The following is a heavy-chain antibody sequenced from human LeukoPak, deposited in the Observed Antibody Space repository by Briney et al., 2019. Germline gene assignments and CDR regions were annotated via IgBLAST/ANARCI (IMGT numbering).Heavy chain of an antibody. CDR2: ISSSGSTI. V-gene: IGHV3-48*03. CDR3: ASDLRYYDSSGYYLGYYGMDV. Sequence: GGSLRLSCAASGFTFSSYEMNWVRQAPGKGLEWVSYISSSGSTIYYADSVKGRFTISRDNAKNSLYLQMNSLRAEDTAVYYCASDLRYYDSSGYYLGYYGMDVWGQGTTVTVSS. J-gene: IGHJ6*02. D-gene: IGHD3-22*01. CDR1: GFTFSSYE.